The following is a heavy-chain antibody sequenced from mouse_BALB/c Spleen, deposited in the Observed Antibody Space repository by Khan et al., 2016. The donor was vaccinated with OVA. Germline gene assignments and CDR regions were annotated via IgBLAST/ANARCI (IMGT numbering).Heavy chain of an antibody. CDR2: ISYSGST. V-gene: IGHV3-2*02. D-gene: IGHD2-10*01. J-gene: IGHJ3*01. CDR3: SRGTYYGNPFPY. CDR1: GYSITSDYA. Sequence: ESGPGLVKPSQSLSLTCTVTGYSITSDYAWNWIRQFPGNKLEWMGYISYSGSTNYNPSLKSRISITRDTSKNKFFLQLSSVTTEDTATYYCSRGTYYGNPFPYWGQGTLVTVSA.